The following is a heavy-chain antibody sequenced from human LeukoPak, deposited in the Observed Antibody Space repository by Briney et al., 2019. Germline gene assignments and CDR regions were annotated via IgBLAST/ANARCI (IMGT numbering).Heavy chain of an antibody. CDR2: ISGSGGST. D-gene: IGHD2-2*01. CDR3: ARDGVVVPAAMADYYYYYMDV. V-gene: IGHV3-23*01. J-gene: IGHJ6*03. CDR1: GFTFSSYA. Sequence: GGSLRLSCAASGFTFSSYAMSWVRQAPGKGLEWVSAISGSGGSTYYADSVKGRFTISRDNSKNTLYLQMNSLRAEDTAVYYCARDGVVVPAAMADYYYYYMDVWGKGTTVTVSS.